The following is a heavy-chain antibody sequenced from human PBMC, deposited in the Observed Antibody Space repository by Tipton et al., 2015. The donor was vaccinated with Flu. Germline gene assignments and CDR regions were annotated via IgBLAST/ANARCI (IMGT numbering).Heavy chain of an antibody. Sequence: SLRLSCAASGFTFDDYAFHWVRQPPGKGLEWVSGVNWNSQFIDYADSVKGRFTISRDSAKKSVYLQMNSLGPEDTAFYYCARDYGDNLPSGKFDSWVQGTLVTVSS. CDR1: GFTFDDYA. V-gene: IGHV3-9*01. CDR2: VNWNSQFI. D-gene: IGHD4-17*01. J-gene: IGHJ4*02. CDR3: ARDYGDNLPSGKFDS.